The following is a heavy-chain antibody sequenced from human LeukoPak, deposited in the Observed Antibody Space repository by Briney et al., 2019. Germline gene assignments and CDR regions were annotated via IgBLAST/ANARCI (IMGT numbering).Heavy chain of an antibody. V-gene: IGHV4-59*08. CDR2: IYYSGST. CDR1: GGSISSYY. Sequence: SETLSLTCTVSGGSISSYYWSWIRQPPGKGLEWIGYIYYSGSTNYNPSPKSRVTISVDTSKNQFSLKLSSVTAADTAVYYCAGGYCSSTSCYSQLYYYHGMDVWGQGTTVTVSS. J-gene: IGHJ6*02. CDR3: AGGYCSSTSCYSQLYYYHGMDV. D-gene: IGHD2-2*03.